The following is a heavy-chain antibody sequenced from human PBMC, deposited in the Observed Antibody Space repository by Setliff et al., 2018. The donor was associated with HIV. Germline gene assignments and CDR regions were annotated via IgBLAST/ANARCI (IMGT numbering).Heavy chain of an antibody. Sequence: SETLSLTCTVSGGFFTDYYWIWIRQPPGRGLEWIGEINHSGSTHYNPSLKSRVTISGDTSKNKFSLKLSSVTAADTAVYYCARDRRGYYYGSGSCHMDAWGTGTTVTVSS. J-gene: IGHJ6*03. V-gene: IGHV4-34*01. CDR2: INHSGST. CDR3: ARDRRGYYYGSGSCHMDA. CDR1: GGFFTDYY. D-gene: IGHD3-10*01.